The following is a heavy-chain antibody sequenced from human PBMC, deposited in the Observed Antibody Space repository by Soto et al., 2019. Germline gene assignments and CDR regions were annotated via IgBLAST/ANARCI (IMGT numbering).Heavy chain of an antibody. CDR1: GGSISSGGYY. D-gene: IGHD6-19*01. Sequence: QVQLQESGPGLVKPSQTLSLTCPVSGGSISSGGYYWSWIRQHPGKGLEWIGYIYYSGSTYYNPSLKSRVTISVDTSKNQFSLKLSSVTAADTAVYYCARQGVAVAGTVYFDYWGQGTLVTVSS. J-gene: IGHJ4*02. V-gene: IGHV4-31*03. CDR2: IYYSGST. CDR3: ARQGVAVAGTVYFDY.